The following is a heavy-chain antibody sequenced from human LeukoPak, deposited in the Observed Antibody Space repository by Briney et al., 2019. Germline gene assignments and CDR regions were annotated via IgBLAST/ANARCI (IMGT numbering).Heavy chain of an antibody. D-gene: IGHD3-10*01. CDR1: GYTFTGYY. V-gene: IGHV1-2*02. Sequence: ASVKVSCKASGYTFTGYYMHWVRQAPGQGLEWMGWINPNSGGTNYARKFQGRVTMTRDTSISTAYMELSRLRSDDTAVYYCARARGGSGSYYNLDYWGQGTLVTVSS. CDR2: INPNSGGT. J-gene: IGHJ4*02. CDR3: ARARGGSGSYYNLDY.